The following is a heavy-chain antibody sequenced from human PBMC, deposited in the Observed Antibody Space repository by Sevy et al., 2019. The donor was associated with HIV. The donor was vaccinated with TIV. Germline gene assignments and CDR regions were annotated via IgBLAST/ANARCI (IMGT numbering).Heavy chain of an antibody. CDR1: GFTFSSYA. J-gene: IGHJ4*02. CDR2: ISYDGSNK. V-gene: IGHV3-30-3*01. Sequence: GGSLRLSCAASGFTFSSYAMHWVRQAPGKGLEWVAVISYDGSNKYYADSVKGRLTNSRDKSKNTLYLRMNSLGAEDTAVYYCARAVAVAGPGDYWGQGTLVTVSS. CDR3: ARAVAVAGPGDY. D-gene: IGHD6-19*01.